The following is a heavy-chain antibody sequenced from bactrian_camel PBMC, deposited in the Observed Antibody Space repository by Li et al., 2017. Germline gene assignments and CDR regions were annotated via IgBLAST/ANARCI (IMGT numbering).Heavy chain of an antibody. D-gene: IGHD5*01. CDR1: GLTFNFSRYY. J-gene: IGHJ4*01. V-gene: IGHV3-2*01. CDR2: LATGGGST. Sequence: HVQLVESGGGQVQPGGSLRLSCTASGLTFNFSRYYMTWVRQAPGKALEWVSRLATGGGSTYYANSVKGRFTISRDNAKNTLYLQMNSLKPEDTAVYYCVSPVGPRPRGQGTQVTVS. CDR3: VSPVGPRP.